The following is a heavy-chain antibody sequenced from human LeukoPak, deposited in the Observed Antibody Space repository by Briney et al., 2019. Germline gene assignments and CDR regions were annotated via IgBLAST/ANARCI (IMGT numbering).Heavy chain of an antibody. CDR3: ARGPYYDTSGYYYFDY. D-gene: IGHD3-22*01. Sequence: SVKVSCKASGGTFINYAMGWVRQAPGQGVEWMGGIIPIFDETKYAQKFQGRVTITTDASASTAYMELSSLKSEDTAVYFCARGPYYDTSGYYYFDYWGQGTLVTVSS. J-gene: IGHJ4*02. CDR1: GGTFINYA. CDR2: IIPIFDET. V-gene: IGHV1-69*05.